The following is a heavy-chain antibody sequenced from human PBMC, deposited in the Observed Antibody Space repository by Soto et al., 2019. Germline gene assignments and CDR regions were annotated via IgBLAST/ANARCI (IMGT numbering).Heavy chain of an antibody. V-gene: IGHV1-69*02. CDR1: GGTFSSYT. Sequence: SVKVSCKASGGTFSSYTISWVRQAPGQGLEWMGRIIPILGIANYAQKFQGRVTITADKSTSTAYMELSSLRSEDTAVYYCARVGYSSSSTPDYWGQGTLVTVSS. D-gene: IGHD6-6*01. CDR3: ARVGYSSSSTPDY. CDR2: IIPILGIA. J-gene: IGHJ4*02.